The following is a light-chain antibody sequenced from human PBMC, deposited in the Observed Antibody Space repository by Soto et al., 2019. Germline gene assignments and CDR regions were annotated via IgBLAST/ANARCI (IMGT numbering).Light chain of an antibody. CDR3: LLLYGGPVV. Sequence: QAVVTQESSLTVSPGGTVTLTCGSSTGAVTSGYYPNWFQQKPGQAPRARIYSTSNKHSWTPTRFSGSLLGGKAGLTLSGVQPEDEAAYYCLLLYGGPVVFGGGTQLTVL. V-gene: IGLV7-43*01. J-gene: IGLJ2*01. CDR1: TGAVTSGYY. CDR2: STS.